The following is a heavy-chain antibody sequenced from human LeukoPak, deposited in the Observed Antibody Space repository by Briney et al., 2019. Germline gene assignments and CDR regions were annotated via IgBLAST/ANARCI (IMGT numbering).Heavy chain of an antibody. J-gene: IGHJ4*02. CDR3: ATLFGERGYCSTTSCFDSDY. Sequence: GGSLRHSLVGSVLTFINYAMSGVRPAPGKGLEWVSKIYGIGDETYYAHSVKGRLTISRDNSKNTLYLQMDSLRAEDTAVYYCATLFGERGYCSTTSCFDSDYWGQGTLVTVSS. CDR1: VLTFINYA. V-gene: IGHV3-23*05. CDR2: IYGIGDET. D-gene: IGHD2-2*01.